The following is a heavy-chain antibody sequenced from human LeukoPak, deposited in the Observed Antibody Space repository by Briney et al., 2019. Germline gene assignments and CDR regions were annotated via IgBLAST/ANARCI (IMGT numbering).Heavy chain of an antibody. D-gene: IGHD2-21*01. V-gene: IGHV3-23*01. CDR2: VDGTGRNT. Sequence: GGSLRFSCAASGFTFSNYAMAWVRQAPGKGLEWVSSVDGTGRNTYYADSVKGRFTISRDNTKNILSLQMESLRAEDTALYYCAKEYCGSDRCYGAMDAWGQGTTVTVS. J-gene: IGHJ6*02. CDR3: AKEYCGSDRCYGAMDA. CDR1: GFTFSNYA.